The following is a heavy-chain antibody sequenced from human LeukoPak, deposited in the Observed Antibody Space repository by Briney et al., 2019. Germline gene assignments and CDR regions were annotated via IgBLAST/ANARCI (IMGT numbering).Heavy chain of an antibody. CDR1: GYSVSSSNW. D-gene: IGHD2-21*02. V-gene: IGHV4-28*01. J-gene: IGHJ4*02. CDR2: IYYSGST. CDR3: ARIGGRVGMVTAIHD. Sequence: SDTLSLTCAVSGYSVSSSNWWGWIRQPPGKGLEWIGYIYYSGSTYYNPSLKSRVTMSADTSKNQFSLKLSSVTAVDTAVYYCARIGGRVGMVTAIHDWGQGTLVTVSS.